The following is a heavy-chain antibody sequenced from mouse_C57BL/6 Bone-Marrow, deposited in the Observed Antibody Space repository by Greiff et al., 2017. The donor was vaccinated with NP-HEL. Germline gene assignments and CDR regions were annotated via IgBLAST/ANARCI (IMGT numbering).Heavy chain of an antibody. V-gene: IGHV1-15*01. D-gene: IGHD2-4*01. J-gene: IGHJ2*01. CDR3: TRDPYDYDGGY. CDR1: GYTFTDYE. Sequence: QVQLQQSGAELVRPGASVTLSCKASGYTFTDYEMHWVKQTPVHGLEWIGAIDPETGGTAYNQKFKGKAILTADKSSSTAYMELRSLTSEDSAVYYCTRDPYDYDGGYWGQGTTRTVSS. CDR2: IDPETGGT.